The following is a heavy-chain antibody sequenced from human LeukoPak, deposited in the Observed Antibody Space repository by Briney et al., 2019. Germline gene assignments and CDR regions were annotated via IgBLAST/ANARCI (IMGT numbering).Heavy chain of an antibody. D-gene: IGHD3-22*01. Sequence: GASVKVSCKASGYTFTSYYMHWVRQAPGQGLEWMGIINPSGGSTSYAQKFQGRVTMTRDTSTSTVCMELSSLRSEDTAVYYCARGRSIPHYYDSSGYPTFDYWGQGTLVTVSS. CDR1: GYTFTSYY. CDR2: INPSGGST. V-gene: IGHV1-46*01. CDR3: ARGRSIPHYYDSSGYPTFDY. J-gene: IGHJ4*02.